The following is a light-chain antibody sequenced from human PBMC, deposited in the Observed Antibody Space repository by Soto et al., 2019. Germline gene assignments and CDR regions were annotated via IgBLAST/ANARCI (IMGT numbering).Light chain of an antibody. V-gene: IGLV2-23*02. Sequence: QSALTQPASVSGSPGQSITISCTGTSSDVGSYNLVSWYQQHPGKAPKLMIYEVSKRPSWVSNRFSGSKSGNTASLTISGLQAEDEADYYCCSYAGSSTHVVFGGGTKVTVL. J-gene: IGLJ2*01. CDR2: EVS. CDR1: SSDVGSYNL. CDR3: CSYAGSSTHVV.